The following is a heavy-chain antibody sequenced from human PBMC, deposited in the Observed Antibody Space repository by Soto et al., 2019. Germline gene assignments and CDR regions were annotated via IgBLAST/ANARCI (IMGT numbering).Heavy chain of an antibody. V-gene: IGHV3-74*01. D-gene: IGHD3-9*01. CDR1: GFSFRSYW. CDR2: ISSDGSST. J-gene: IGHJ4*02. Sequence: EVQLVESGGGLVQSGGSLGLSCAASGFSFRSYWMHWVRQAPGKGLVWVARISSDGSSTTYADSANGRFTISRDNAANTLYLQMSSLRAEDTAVYYCAREYYGVLTGYYNDYWGKGTLVTVSS. CDR3: AREYYGVLTGYYNDY.